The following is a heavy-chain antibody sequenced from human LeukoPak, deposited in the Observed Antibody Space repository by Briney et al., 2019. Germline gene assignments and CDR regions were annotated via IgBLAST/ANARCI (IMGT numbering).Heavy chain of an antibody. CDR2: MNPSSGNS. CDR3: ARVTRYYYGMDV. Sequence: GASVRVSCKATGYSFPSFDINWVRQATGQGLEWVGWMNPSSGNSGYAQKFQGRVTMTRNTSINTAYMELSGLRCEDTAVYYCARVTRYYYGMDVWGQGTLVTVSS. J-gene: IGHJ6*02. CDR1: GYSFPSFD. V-gene: IGHV1-8*02.